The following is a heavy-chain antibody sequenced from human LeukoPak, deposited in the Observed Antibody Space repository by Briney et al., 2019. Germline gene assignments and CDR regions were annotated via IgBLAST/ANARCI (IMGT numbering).Heavy chain of an antibody. V-gene: IGHV3-74*01. CDR3: AASTLDSSSWYEADY. Sequence: GGSLRLSCAASGFTFSSYWMHWVRQAPGKGLVWVSRINTDGSSTSYADSVKGRFTISRDSSKSTVYLQMNSLRVEDTAVYYCAASTLDSSSWYEADYWGQGTLVTVSS. CDR2: INTDGSST. J-gene: IGHJ4*02. CDR1: GFTFSSYW. D-gene: IGHD6-13*01.